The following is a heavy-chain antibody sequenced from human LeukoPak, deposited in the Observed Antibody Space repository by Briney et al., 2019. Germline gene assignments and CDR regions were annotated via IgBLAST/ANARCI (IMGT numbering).Heavy chain of an antibody. CDR1: GFSFSSYA. CDR3: ARGKYSSGWFDY. D-gene: IGHD6-19*01. V-gene: IGHV3-23*01. J-gene: IGHJ4*02. Sequence: GGSLRLSCAASGFSFSSYAMSWVRQAPGKGLEWVSEISYSDDSIDYADSVKGRFTISRDNSKNSLYLQRNSLRAEDTAVYYCARGKYSSGWFDYWGQGTLVTVSS. CDR2: ISYSDDSI.